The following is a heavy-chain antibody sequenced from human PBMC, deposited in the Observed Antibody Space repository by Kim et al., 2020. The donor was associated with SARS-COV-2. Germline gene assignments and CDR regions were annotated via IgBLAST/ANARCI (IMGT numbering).Heavy chain of an antibody. V-gene: IGHV1-3*01. Sequence: KYSQKTQDRVTITRDTSASTAYMELSSLRSEGTAVYYCAGDLVGATTLFDYWGQGTLVTVSS. D-gene: IGHD1-26*01. J-gene: IGHJ4*02. CDR3: AGDLVGATTLFDY.